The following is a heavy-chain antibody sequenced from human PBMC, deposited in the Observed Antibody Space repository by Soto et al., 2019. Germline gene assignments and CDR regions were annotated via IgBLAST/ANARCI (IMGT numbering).Heavy chain of an antibody. CDR3: ASAYCGGDCYSFDY. D-gene: IGHD2-21*02. Sequence: ASVRVSCKASGGTFSSYAISWVRQAPGQGLEWMGGITPIFGTANYAQKFQGRVTITADESTSTAYMELSSLRSEDTAVYYCASAYCGGDCYSFDYGGQGTLVTVSS. V-gene: IGHV1-69*13. CDR1: GGTFSSYA. CDR2: ITPIFGTA. J-gene: IGHJ4*02.